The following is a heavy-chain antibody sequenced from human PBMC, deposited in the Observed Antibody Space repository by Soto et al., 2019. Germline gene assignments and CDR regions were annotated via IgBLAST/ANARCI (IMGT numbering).Heavy chain of an antibody. CDR3: AGEIANNGYDLEYWFDP. D-gene: IGHD5-12*01. Sequence: GGSLRLSCAASGFTFSSYGMHWVRQAPGKGLEWVAVIWYDGSNKYYADSVKGRFTISRDNSKNTLYLQMNSLRAEDTAVYYCAGEIANNGYDLEYWFDPWGQGTLVTVSS. CDR1: GFTFSSYG. CDR2: IWYDGSNK. J-gene: IGHJ5*02. V-gene: IGHV3-33*01.